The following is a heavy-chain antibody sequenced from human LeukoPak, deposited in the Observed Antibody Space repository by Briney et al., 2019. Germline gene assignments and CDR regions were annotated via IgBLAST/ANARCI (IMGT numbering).Heavy chain of an antibody. CDR1: GGTFSSYA. Sequence: ASVKVSCKASGGTFSSYAISWVRQAPGQGLEWMGWMNPNSGNTGYAQKFQGRVTMTRNTSISTAYMELSSLRSEDTAVYYCARGWVAVAGTGCAFDIWGQGTMVTVSS. D-gene: IGHD6-19*01. V-gene: IGHV1-8*02. J-gene: IGHJ3*02. CDR3: ARGWVAVAGTGCAFDI. CDR2: MNPNSGNT.